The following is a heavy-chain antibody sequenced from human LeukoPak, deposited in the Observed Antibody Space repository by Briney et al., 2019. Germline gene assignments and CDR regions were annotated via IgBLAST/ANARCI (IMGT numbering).Heavy chain of an antibody. CDR2: ISAYNGNT. V-gene: IGHV1-18*01. CDR1: GYTFSNYA. Sequence: ASVKVSCTASGYTFSNYALNWVRQAPGQGLEWMGWISAYNGNTNYAQKLQGRVTMTTDTSTSTAYMELRSLRSDDTAVYYCARCVHLPEGFDPWGQGTLVTVSS. CDR3: ARCVHLPEGFDP. J-gene: IGHJ5*02.